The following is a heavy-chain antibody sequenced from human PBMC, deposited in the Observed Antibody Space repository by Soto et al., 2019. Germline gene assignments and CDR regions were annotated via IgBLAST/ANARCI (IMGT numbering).Heavy chain of an antibody. CDR2: IRRDDGEE. Sequence: DVQLMESGECLAQPGGSLRLSCAASGFTFSYYWMTWVRQAPGKGLEWVANIRRDDGEEHYVDSVKGRFSVSRHNAKESLYLQMNSLRVEDTSVYYCARDATYRDSSVYYDVFDIWGQGTMVTVSS. J-gene: IGHJ3*02. V-gene: IGHV3-7*05. CDR3: ARDATYRDSSVYYDVFDI. D-gene: IGHD3-22*01. CDR1: GFTFSYYW.